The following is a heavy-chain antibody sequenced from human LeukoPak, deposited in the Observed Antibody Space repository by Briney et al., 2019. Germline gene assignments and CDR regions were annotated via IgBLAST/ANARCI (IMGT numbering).Heavy chain of an antibody. CDR3: ARDSGVDRVIKDY. D-gene: IGHD3-10*01. Sequence: ASVKVSCKASGYTFTSYYMHWVRQAPGQGLEWMGIINPSGGSTSYAQKFQGRVTMARDMSTSTVYMELSSLRSEDTAVYYCARDSGVDRVIKDYWGQGTLVTVSS. V-gene: IGHV1-46*01. CDR2: INPSGGST. CDR1: GYTFTSYY. J-gene: IGHJ4*02.